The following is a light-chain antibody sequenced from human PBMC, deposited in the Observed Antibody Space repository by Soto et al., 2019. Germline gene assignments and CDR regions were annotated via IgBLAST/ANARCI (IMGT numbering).Light chain of an antibody. CDR1: QSVLFSSNSKNA. J-gene: IGKJ4*01. Sequence: DIVMTQSPDSLDVSLGERATINCKSSQSVLFSSNSKNALAWYQQRPGQPPKLLIYWASTRESGVPDRFSGSGSGPDFTLTISTLQAEDVAVYYCQQYYVTPPTFGGGTKVEIK. V-gene: IGKV4-1*01. CDR3: QQYYVTPPT. CDR2: WAS.